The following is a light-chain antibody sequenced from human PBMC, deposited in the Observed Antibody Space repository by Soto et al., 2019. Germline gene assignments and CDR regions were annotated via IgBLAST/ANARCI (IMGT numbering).Light chain of an antibody. Sequence: NFMLTQPHSVSESPGKTVTISCTRSSGSIATNYVQWYQQRPGSAPTTVIYEDKLRPSGVPDRFSGSIDSSSNSASLTISGRKTEDEADYYCQSYHSGNYAFGTGTKLTVL. J-gene: IGLJ1*01. CDR1: SGSIATNY. V-gene: IGLV6-57*04. CDR2: EDK. CDR3: QSYHSGNYA.